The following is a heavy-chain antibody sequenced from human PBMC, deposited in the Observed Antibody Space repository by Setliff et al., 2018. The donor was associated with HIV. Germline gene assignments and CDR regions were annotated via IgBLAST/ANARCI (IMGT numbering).Heavy chain of an antibody. CDR1: GYTFTTHD. D-gene: IGHD5-12*01. CDR3: ARAHFLVAMTRNWFDP. V-gene: IGHV1-8*01. J-gene: IGHJ5*02. Sequence: ASVKVSCKASGYTFTTHDNTHDINWVRPAPGQGLEWMGWMSPNSDNRGYAQKFQGRVTMTRDTSTNTAHMELIRPRFDDTAVYYCARAHFLVAMTRNWFDPWGQGTLVTVSS. CDR2: MSPNSDNR.